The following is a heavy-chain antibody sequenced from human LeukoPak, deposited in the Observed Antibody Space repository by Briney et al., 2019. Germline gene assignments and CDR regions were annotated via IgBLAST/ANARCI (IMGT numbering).Heavy chain of an antibody. CDR1: GFTFDDYA. V-gene: IGHV3-9*01. Sequence: GGSLRLSCAASGFTFDDYAMHWVRQAPGKGLEWVSGISWNSGSIGYADSVKGRFTISRDNAKNPLYLQMNSLRAEDTALYYCAKDDDYVWGSYFDYWGQGTLVTVSS. J-gene: IGHJ4*02. CDR3: AKDDDYVWGSYFDY. CDR2: ISWNSGSI. D-gene: IGHD3-16*01.